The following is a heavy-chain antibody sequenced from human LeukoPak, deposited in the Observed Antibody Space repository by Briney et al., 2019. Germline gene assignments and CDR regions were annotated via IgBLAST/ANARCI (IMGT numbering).Heavy chain of an antibody. CDR2: ISGSGGST. CDR3: AKSTYHDSSGYPHAFHI. V-gene: IGHV3-23*01. CDR1: GFTFSSYA. D-gene: IGHD3-22*01. J-gene: IGHJ3*02. Sequence: GGSLRLSCAASGFTFSSYAMSWVRQAAGKWLEWVSSISGSGGSTYYADSVKGRFTISRDNSKNTLYLQMNSLRAEDTAVYYCAKSTYHDSSGYPHAFHIWGQGTMVTVSS.